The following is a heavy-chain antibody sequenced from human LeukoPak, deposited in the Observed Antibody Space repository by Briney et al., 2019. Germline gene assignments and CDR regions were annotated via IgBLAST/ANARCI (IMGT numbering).Heavy chain of an antibody. CDR3: ARGSYYYDSSGYYY. CDR1: SGSISTSNYY. CDR2: IYTSGST. J-gene: IGHJ4*02. D-gene: IGHD3-22*01. V-gene: IGHV4-39*07. Sequence: TSETLSLTCTVSSGSISTSNYYWGWVRQPPGKALEWIGRIYTSGSTNYNPSLKSRVTISVDTSKNQFSLKLSSVTAADTAVYYCARGSYYYDSSGYYYWGQGTLVTVSS.